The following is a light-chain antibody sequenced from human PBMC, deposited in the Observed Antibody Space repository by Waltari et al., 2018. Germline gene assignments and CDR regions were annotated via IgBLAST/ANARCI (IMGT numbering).Light chain of an antibody. Sequence: EIVLTQSPATLSLSPGERATLSCRASQSVSSYLAWYQQKPGQAPRLLIYDASNRATGIPARFSGSVSGTDFTFTISSLEPEDFAVYYCQQRSNWPPITFGQGTRLEIK. CDR1: QSVSSY. CDR3: QQRSNWPPIT. V-gene: IGKV3-11*01. CDR2: DAS. J-gene: IGKJ5*01.